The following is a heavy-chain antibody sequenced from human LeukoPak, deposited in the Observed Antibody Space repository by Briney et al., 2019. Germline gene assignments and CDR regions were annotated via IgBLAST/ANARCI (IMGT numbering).Heavy chain of an antibody. V-gene: IGHV3-23*01. CDR1: RFPYSTHA. CDR2: ISGSGGST. J-gene: IGHJ4*02. D-gene: IGHD6-13*01. CDR3: AKGRLSQELVLSLIDY. Sequence: GVSLRLSCGSSRFPYSTHAINGAPQAPAKALEGVSGISGSGGSTYSADSVKGRLTISRDNSKNTLYVQMNSLRAEDTAVYYCAKGRLSQELVLSLIDYWGEGRLVT.